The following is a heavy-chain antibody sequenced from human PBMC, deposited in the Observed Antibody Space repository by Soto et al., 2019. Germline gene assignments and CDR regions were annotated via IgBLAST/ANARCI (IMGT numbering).Heavy chain of an antibody. V-gene: IGHV1-69*12. CDR3: TSANHRCLQVRNFDL. CDR1: GGTFSSYT. J-gene: IGHJ2*01. D-gene: IGHD1-1*01. Sequence: QVQLVQSGAEVKKPGSSVTVSCKASGGTFSSYTISWVRQAPGQGLEWMGGILPIFGTAHYGLKFQGGVTITADESMSTAYMEVSSLRSEDTAVYDWTSANHRCLQVRNFDLWGRGPLVTVSS. CDR2: ILPIFGTA.